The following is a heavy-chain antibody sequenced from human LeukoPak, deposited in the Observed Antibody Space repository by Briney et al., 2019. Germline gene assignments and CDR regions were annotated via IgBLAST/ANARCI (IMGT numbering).Heavy chain of an antibody. CDR1: GFSFSDYY. J-gene: IGHJ6*03. CDR2: ITTSGNTI. V-gene: IGHV3-11*04. D-gene: IGHD1-20*01. Sequence: PGGSLRLSCAASGFSFSDYYMGWIRQAPGKGLEWVSYITTSGNTIYSSDSLKGRLTISRDNARDSLYLHMNSLRAEDTALYYCARIITQTGDFYVDVWGKGTTVTVSS. CDR3: ARIITQTGDFYVDV.